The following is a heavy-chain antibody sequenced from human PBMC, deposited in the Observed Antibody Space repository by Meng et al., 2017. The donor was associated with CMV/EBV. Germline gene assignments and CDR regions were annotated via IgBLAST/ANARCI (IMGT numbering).Heavy chain of an antibody. Sequence: SETLSLTCTVPGCSISSSSYYCGWIRQPPGRGLECIGSIYYSGSTYYNPSLKSRVTISVDTSKNQFSLKLRSVTTADTAVYYCARDPGDLTRPGNYNDGLDVWGQGTTVTVSS. CDR3: ARDPGDLTRPGNYNDGLDV. J-gene: IGHJ6*02. CDR2: IYYSGST. V-gene: IGHV4-39*07. CDR1: GCSISSSSYY. D-gene: IGHD3-10*01.